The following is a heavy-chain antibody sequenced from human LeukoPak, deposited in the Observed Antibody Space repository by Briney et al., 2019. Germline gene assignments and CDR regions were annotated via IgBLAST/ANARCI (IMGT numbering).Heavy chain of an antibody. V-gene: IGHV4-4*02. CDR2: IYHSGST. CDR3: ARQEPPDY. Sequence: SETLSLTCAVSGGSISSSNWWSWVRQPPGKGLEWIGEIYHSGSTYYNPSLKSRVTMSVDTSKNQFSLKLSSVTAADTAVYYCARQEPPDYWGQGTLVTVSS. D-gene: IGHD1-14*01. J-gene: IGHJ4*02. CDR1: GGSISSSNW.